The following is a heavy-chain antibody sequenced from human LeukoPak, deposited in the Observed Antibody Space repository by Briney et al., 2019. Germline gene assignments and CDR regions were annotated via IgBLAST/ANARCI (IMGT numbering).Heavy chain of an antibody. CDR2: INPNSGGT. V-gene: IGHV1-2*02. Sequence: ASVKVSCKASGYTFTSYAMNWVRQAPGQGLEWMGWINPNSGGTNYAQKFQGRVTMTRDTSISTAYMELSRLRSDDTAVYYCARGAGSYSNWFNPWGQGTLVTVSS. CDR1: GYTFTSYA. J-gene: IGHJ5*02. CDR3: ARGAGSYSNWFNP. D-gene: IGHD1-26*01.